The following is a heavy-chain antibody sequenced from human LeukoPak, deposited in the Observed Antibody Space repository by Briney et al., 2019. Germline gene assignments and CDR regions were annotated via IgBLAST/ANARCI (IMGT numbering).Heavy chain of an antibody. D-gene: IGHD5-12*01. CDR1: GFTVSSNS. Sequence: GGSLRLSCTVSGFTVSSNSMSWVRQAPGKGLEWVSFIYSGTIHYSDSVKGRFTISRDNSKNTLYLQMNSLRAEDTAVYYCARGPSGYHNTGGQGTLVTVSS. J-gene: IGHJ4*02. CDR2: IYSGTI. V-gene: IGHV3-66*01. CDR3: ARGPSGYHNT.